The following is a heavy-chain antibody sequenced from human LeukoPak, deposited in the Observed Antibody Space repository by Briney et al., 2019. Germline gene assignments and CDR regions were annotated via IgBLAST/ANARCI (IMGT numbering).Heavy chain of an antibody. V-gene: IGHV4-34*01. Sequence: SETLSLTCAVYGGSFSGYYWSWIRQPPGKGLEWIGEINHSGSTNYNPSLKSRVTISVDTSKNQFSLKLSSVTAADTAVYYCASMGSSGYFDYWGQGTLVTVSS. D-gene: IGHD3-22*01. CDR1: GGSFSGYY. CDR3: ASMGSSGYFDY. CDR2: INHSGST. J-gene: IGHJ4*02.